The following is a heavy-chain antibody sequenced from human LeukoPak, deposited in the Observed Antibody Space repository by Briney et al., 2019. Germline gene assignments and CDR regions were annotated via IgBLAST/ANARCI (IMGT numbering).Heavy chain of an antibody. D-gene: IGHD5-18*01. CDR3: ARDQGYSFGSGY. Sequence: QAGGSLRLSCAASGFTFSSYTMHWVRQAPGKGLEWISYISGSGSSIYYADSVRGRFTISRDNARNSLFLQMNSLRDEDTAVYYCARDQGYSFGSGYWGQGTLVTVSS. V-gene: IGHV3-48*02. J-gene: IGHJ4*02. CDR1: GFTFSSYT. CDR2: ISGSGSSI.